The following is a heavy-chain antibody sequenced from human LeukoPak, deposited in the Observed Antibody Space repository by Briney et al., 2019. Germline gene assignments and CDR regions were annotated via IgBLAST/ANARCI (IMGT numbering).Heavy chain of an antibody. CDR1: GDSVSSNS. V-gene: IGHV6-1*01. Sequence: SQTLSLTCAISGDSVSSNSWNWIRQSPSRGLEWLGRTYYKSKWFNDYAVSVKGRITITPDTSKNQFSLQLNSVTPEDTALYYCARDQPWTIDIWGQGTMVTVSS. CDR3: ARDQPWTIDI. D-gene: IGHD3/OR15-3a*01. J-gene: IGHJ3*02. CDR2: TYYKSKWFN.